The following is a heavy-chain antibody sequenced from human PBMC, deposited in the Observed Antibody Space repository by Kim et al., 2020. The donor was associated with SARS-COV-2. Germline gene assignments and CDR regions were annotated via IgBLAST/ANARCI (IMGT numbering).Heavy chain of an antibody. CDR3: AKDTYIVVVTAIPDY. Sequence: GGSLRLSCAASGFTFSSYAMSWVRQAPGKGLEWVSAISGSGGSTYYADSVKGRFTISRDNSKNTLYLQMNSKRAEDTAVYYCAKDTYIVVVTAIPDYWGQGTLVTVSS. J-gene: IGHJ4*02. CDR1: GFTFSSYA. CDR2: ISGSGGST. D-gene: IGHD2-21*02. V-gene: IGHV3-23*01.